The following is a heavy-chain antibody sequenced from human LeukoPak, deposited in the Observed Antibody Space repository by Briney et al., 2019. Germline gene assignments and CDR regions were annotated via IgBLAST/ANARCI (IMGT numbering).Heavy chain of an antibody. CDR1: GFTFSSYA. CDR3: AKDHYYGSGSYGMRGLDY. V-gene: IGHV3-23*01. Sequence: PGGSLRLSCAASGFTFSSYAMSWVRQAPGKGLEWVSAISGSGGSTYYADSVKGRFTISRDNAKNSLYLQMNSLRAEDTAVYYCAKDHYYGSGSYGMRGLDYWGQGTLVTVSS. J-gene: IGHJ4*02. CDR2: ISGSGGST. D-gene: IGHD3-10*01.